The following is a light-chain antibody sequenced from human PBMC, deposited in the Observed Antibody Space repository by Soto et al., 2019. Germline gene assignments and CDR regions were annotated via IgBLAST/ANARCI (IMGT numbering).Light chain of an antibody. V-gene: IGKV1-39*01. Sequence: DIQMTQSPSSLSASVGDRVTITCRASQFINRYLTWYQQKPGKAPEVLIYSASSLHSGVPSRFSGSRSGTDFTLPISSLQPEDIATYYCQQCYTTPWTFGPGPTVEVK. CDR3: QQCYTTPWT. J-gene: IGKJ1*01. CDR2: SAS. CDR1: QFINRY.